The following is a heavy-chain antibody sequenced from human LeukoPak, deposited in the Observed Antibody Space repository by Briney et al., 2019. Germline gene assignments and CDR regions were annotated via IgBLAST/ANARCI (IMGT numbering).Heavy chain of an antibody. J-gene: IGHJ4*02. CDR1: GFTFSSHS. D-gene: IGHD3-3*01. CDR2: ISDDTYNI. Sequence: GGSLRLSCAASGFTFSSHSMSWVRQAPGRGLEWVSFISDDTYNIYYADSVRGRFTVSRDNARNSLYLQMNSLRAEDTALYYCARHTRASQYYFDYWGQGTLATVSS. CDR3: ARHTRASQYYFDY. V-gene: IGHV3-48*01.